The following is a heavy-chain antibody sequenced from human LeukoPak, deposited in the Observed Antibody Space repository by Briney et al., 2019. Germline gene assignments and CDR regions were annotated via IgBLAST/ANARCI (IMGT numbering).Heavy chain of an antibody. CDR2: INHSGST. Sequence: PSETLSLTCAVYGGSFSGYYWSWIRQPPGKGLEWIGEINHSGSTNYNPSLKSRVTISVDTSKNQFSLKLISVTAADTAVYYCARGFGYYYDTLDWGQGTLVTVSS. J-gene: IGHJ4*02. CDR3: ARGFGYYYDTLD. CDR1: GGSFSGYY. D-gene: IGHD3-22*01. V-gene: IGHV4-34*01.